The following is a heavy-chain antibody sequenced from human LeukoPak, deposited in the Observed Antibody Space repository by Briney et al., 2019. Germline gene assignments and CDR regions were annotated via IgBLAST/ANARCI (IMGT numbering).Heavy chain of an antibody. CDR3: ATRDFWSGYIDY. CDR1: GYTLTELS. CDR2: FDPEDGET. V-gene: IGHV1-24*01. J-gene: IGHJ4*02. Sequence: ASVTVSCKVSGYTLTELSMHWVRQAPGKGLEWMGGFDPEDGETIYAQKFQGRVTMTEDTSTDTAYMELSSLRSEDTAVYYCATRDFWSGYIDYWGQGTLVTVSS. D-gene: IGHD3-3*01.